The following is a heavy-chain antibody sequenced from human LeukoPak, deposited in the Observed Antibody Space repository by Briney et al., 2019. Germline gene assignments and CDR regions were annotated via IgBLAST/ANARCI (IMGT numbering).Heavy chain of an antibody. Sequence: ASVKVSCKASGYTFTSYGISWVRQAPGHGLEWMGWISAYNGGTDYAQKVQGRVTMTTDTFTSTAYMELRSLRSDDTAVYYCARGKMTTVTTRAFDIWGQGTMVTVSS. V-gene: IGHV1-18*01. CDR3: ARGKMTTVTTRAFDI. CDR2: ISAYNGGT. CDR1: GYTFTSYG. J-gene: IGHJ3*02. D-gene: IGHD4-11*01.